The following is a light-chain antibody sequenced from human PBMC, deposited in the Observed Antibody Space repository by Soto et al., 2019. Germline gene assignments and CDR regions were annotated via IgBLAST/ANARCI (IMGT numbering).Light chain of an antibody. Sequence: DIPLTQSPPFLSASVGDRVTITCRASQVINSGYLAWYQQKPGTAPKLLIYATSTLQSGVSSRFSGSGSGTEFTLPISSLQPEDFATYYCQQLVSYPVTFGGGTKVEIK. V-gene: IGKV1-9*01. CDR3: QQLVSYPVT. CDR2: ATS. CDR1: QVINSGY. J-gene: IGKJ4*01.